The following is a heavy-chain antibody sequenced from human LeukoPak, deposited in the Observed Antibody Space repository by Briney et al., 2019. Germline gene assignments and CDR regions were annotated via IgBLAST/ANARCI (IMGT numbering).Heavy chain of an antibody. CDR3: ARDLGYSRDY. CDR1: GFTFSSYA. J-gene: IGHJ4*02. Sequence: GGSLRLSCAASGFTFSSYAMSWVRQAPGKGLEWVSSISGSSSYMYYADSVKGRFTISRDNAKNSLYLQMNSLRAEDTAVYYCARDLGYSRDYWGQGTLVTVSS. V-gene: IGHV3-21*01. D-gene: IGHD4-11*01. CDR2: ISGSSSYM.